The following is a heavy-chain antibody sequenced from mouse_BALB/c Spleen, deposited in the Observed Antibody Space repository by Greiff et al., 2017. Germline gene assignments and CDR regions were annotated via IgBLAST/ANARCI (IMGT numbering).Heavy chain of an antibody. D-gene: IGHD4-1*01. V-gene: IGHV2-9*02. CDR1: GFSLTSYG. CDR3: ARVRSNWDDYFDY. J-gene: IGHJ2*01. Sequence: QVQLKESGPGLVQPSQSLSITCTVSGFSLTSYGVHWVRQPPGKGLEWLGVIWAGGSTNYNSALMSRLSISKDNSKSQVFLKMNSLQTDDTAMYYCARVRSNWDDYFDYWGQGTTLTVSS. CDR2: IWAGGST.